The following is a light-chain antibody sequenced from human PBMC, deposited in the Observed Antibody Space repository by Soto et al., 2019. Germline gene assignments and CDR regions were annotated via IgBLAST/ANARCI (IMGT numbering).Light chain of an antibody. CDR3: CSYTITSTLFV. J-gene: IGLJ1*01. V-gene: IGLV2-14*01. CDR1: SRDVGGYNY. Sequence: LTQPASVSGYPGQSITITCTGSSRDVGGYNYVSWFQYHPGRAPKLLIYEVNDRPSGISNRFSGSKSGNTASLTISGLLPEDEADYFCCSYTITSTLFVFGTGTKVTVL. CDR2: EVN.